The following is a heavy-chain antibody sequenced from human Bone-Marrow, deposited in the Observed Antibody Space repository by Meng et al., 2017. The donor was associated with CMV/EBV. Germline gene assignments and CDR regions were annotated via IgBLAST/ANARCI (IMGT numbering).Heavy chain of an antibody. CDR2: ISSSGSTI. V-gene: IGHV3-48*03. CDR1: GFTFSSYE. J-gene: IGHJ4*02. Sequence: GGSLRLSCAASGFTFSSYEMNWVRQAPGKGLEWVSYISSSGSTIYYADSVKGRFTISRDNAKNSLYLQMNSLRAEDTAVYYCARGAVKDYDFWSGSKGGFDYWGQGTLATVSS. D-gene: IGHD3-3*01. CDR3: ARGAVKDYDFWSGSKGGFDY.